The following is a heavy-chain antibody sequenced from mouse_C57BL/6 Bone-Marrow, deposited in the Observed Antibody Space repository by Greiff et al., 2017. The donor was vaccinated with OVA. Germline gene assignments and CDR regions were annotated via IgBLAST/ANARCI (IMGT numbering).Heavy chain of an antibody. D-gene: IGHD2-5*01. CDR3: ARSAYSNDYAMDY. V-gene: IGHV1-55*01. J-gene: IGHJ4*01. CDR2: IYPGSGST. Sequence: QVQLQQPGAELVKPGASVKMSCKASGYTFTSYWITWVKRRPGQGLEWIGDIYPGSGSTNYNEKFKSKATLTVDTSSSTAYMQLSSLTSEDSAVYYCARSAYSNDYAMDYWGQGTSVTVSS. CDR1: GYTFTSYW.